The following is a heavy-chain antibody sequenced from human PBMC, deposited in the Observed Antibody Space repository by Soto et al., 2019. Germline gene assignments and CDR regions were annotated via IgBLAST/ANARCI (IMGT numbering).Heavy chain of an antibody. Sequence: DVQLLESGGGLVQPGGSVRISCAASGFTFSSYAMSWVRQAPGKGLEWVSAISGNGADTSYADSVSGRFTISRDNSKATVFLHMNSLRAYDTAVYYCGKERRFSGWFVFSFWGDGNLVAVSS. CDR1: GFTFSSYA. CDR2: ISGNGADT. J-gene: IGHJ1*01. D-gene: IGHD6-19*01. CDR3: GKERRFSGWFVFSF. V-gene: IGHV3-23*01.